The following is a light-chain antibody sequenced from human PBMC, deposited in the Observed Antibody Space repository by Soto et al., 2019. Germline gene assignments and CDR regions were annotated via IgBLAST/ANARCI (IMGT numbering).Light chain of an antibody. J-gene: IGLJ1*01. Sequence: QSALTQPASVSGSPGQSITISCTGTNSDVGGYNSVSWYQQHPGKAPKLMIYEVSNRPSGVSDLFSGSKSGNTASLTISGLQAEDEADYYCGSYTSSSTYVFGTGTKVTVL. CDR3: GSYTSSSTYV. V-gene: IGLV2-14*01. CDR2: EVS. CDR1: NSDVGGYNS.